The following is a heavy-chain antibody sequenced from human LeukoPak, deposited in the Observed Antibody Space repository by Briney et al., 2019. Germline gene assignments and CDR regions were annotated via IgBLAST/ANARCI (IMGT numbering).Heavy chain of an antibody. J-gene: IGHJ4*02. CDR2: ISGSGGST. CDR3: AKETRPNIVVVPAAISSFVDY. D-gene: IGHD2-2*01. V-gene: IGHV3-23*01. CDR1: GFTFSSYA. Sequence: GGSLRLSCAASGFTFSSYAMSWVRQAPGKGLEGVSAISGSGGSTYYAASVKGRFTISRDNSKNTLYLQMNSLRAEDTAVYYCAKETRPNIVVVPAAISSFVDYWGQGTLVTVSS.